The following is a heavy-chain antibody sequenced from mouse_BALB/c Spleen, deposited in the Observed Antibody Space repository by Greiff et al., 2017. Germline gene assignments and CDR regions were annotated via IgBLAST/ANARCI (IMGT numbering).Heavy chain of an antibody. CDR1: GYSITSGYY. D-gene: IGHD1-1*01. Sequence: EVKLVESGPGLVKPSQSLSLTCSVTGYSITSGYYWNWIRQFPGNKLEWMGYISYDGSNNYNPSLKNRISITRDTSKNQFFLKLNSVTTEDTATYYCARGDYGRGAYWGQGTLVTVSA. V-gene: IGHV3-6*02. CDR3: ARGDYGRGAY. J-gene: IGHJ3*01. CDR2: ISYDGSN.